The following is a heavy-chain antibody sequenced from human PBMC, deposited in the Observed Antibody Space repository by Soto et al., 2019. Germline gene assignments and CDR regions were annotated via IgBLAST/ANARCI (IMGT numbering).Heavy chain of an antibody. D-gene: IGHD5-12*01. J-gene: IGHJ2*01. Sequence: QVQLVQSGAEVKKPGSSVTVSCKASGGTFSSYTISWVRQAPGQGLEWMGGIIPIFGTANYAQKFQGRVTTTAEEATSTAYMELSSLRSEDTAVYYCERGNHRWLQLWYFDLWGRGTLVTVSS. V-gene: IGHV1-69*12. CDR2: IIPIFGTA. CDR3: ERGNHRWLQLWYFDL. CDR1: GGTFSSYT.